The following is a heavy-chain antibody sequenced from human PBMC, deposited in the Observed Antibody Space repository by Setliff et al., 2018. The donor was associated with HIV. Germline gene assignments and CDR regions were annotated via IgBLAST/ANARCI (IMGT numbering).Heavy chain of an antibody. D-gene: IGHD6-19*01. V-gene: IGHV3-30*02. Sequence: PVGSLRLSCIASGFTFSKFWMRWVRQAPGKGPEWVAFMFYNGKAEEYADSVKGRFTMSRDNSKNTLYLHMTGLRADDTAIYYCAKDLGTYSSGRALDSWGQGALVTVSS. CDR2: MFYNGKAE. CDR3: AKDLGTYSSGRALDS. CDR1: GFTFSKFW. J-gene: IGHJ4*02.